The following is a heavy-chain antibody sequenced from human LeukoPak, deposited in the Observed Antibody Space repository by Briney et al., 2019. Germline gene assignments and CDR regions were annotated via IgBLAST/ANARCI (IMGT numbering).Heavy chain of an antibody. D-gene: IGHD4/OR15-4a*01. CDR1: GFTFSRYG. J-gene: IGHJ4*02. Sequence: GGSLRLSCAASGFTFSRYGMSWVRQAPGKGLEWVSPISGSGGRTYYADSVKGRFTISRDNSKNTLYLQMNSVRAEDTAVYYCARRAGAYSHPYDYWGRGTLVTVSS. V-gene: IGHV3-23*01. CDR3: ARRAGAYSHPYDY. CDR2: ISGSGGRT.